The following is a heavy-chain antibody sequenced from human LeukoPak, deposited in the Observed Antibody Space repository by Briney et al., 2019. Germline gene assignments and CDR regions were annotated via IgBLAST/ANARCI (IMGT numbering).Heavy chain of an antibody. CDR1: GYIFATYW. J-gene: IGHJ5*02. V-gene: IGHV5-51*01. D-gene: IGHD4-11*01. CDR2: IYLGDSDT. Sequence: GESLKISCKGSGYIFATYWINWLRQVPGKGLEWMGIIYLGDSDTTYSPSFQGQVTMSVDKSINTAYLQWTSLKASDTAMYFCTRRRDYNDHWGQGTLVTVSS. CDR3: TRRRDYNDH.